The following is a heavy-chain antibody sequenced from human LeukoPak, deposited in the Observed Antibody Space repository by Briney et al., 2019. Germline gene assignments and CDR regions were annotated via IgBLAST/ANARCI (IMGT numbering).Heavy chain of an antibody. CDR2: INHSGST. Sequence: SETLSLTCAVYGGSFSGSYWSWIRQPPGKGLEWIGEINHSGSTNYNPSLKSRVTISVDTSKNQFSLKLSSVTAADTAVYYCARYGSTVTRGFDYWGQGTLVTVSS. CDR1: GGSFSGSY. D-gene: IGHD4-17*01. V-gene: IGHV4-34*01. J-gene: IGHJ4*02. CDR3: ARYGSTVTRGFDY.